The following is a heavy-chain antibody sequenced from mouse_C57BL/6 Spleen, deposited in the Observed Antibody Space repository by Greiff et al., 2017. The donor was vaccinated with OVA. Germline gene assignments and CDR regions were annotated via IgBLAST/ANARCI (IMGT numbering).Heavy chain of an antibody. J-gene: IGHJ3*01. CDR2: ISDGGSYT. Sequence: EVKLVESGGGLVKPGGSLKLSCAASGFTFSSYAMSWVRQTPEKRLEWVATISDGGSYTYYPDNVKGRFTISRDNAKNNLYLQMSHLKSEDTAMYYCARERGGYRFAYWGQGTLVTVSA. CDR3: ARERGGYRFAY. CDR1: GFTFSSYA. D-gene: IGHD3-1*01. V-gene: IGHV5-4*01.